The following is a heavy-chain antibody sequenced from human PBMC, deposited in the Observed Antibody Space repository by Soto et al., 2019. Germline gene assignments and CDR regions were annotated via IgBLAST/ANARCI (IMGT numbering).Heavy chain of an antibody. CDR2: ISAYNGNT. Sequence: GASVKVSCKASGYTFTSYGISWVRQAPGQGLEWMGWISAYNGNTNYAQKLQGRVTMTTDTSTSTAYMELRSLRSDDTAVYYRARELSSSSWYSWFDPWGQGTLVTVSS. CDR1: GYTFTSYG. CDR3: ARELSSSSWYSWFDP. D-gene: IGHD6-13*01. J-gene: IGHJ5*02. V-gene: IGHV1-18*01.